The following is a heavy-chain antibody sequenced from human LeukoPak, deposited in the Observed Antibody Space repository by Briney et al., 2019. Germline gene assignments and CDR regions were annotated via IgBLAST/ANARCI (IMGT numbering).Heavy chain of an antibody. CDR1: GGSISSYH. D-gene: IGHD2-21*02. CDR2: IYYSGST. V-gene: IGHV4-59*01. J-gene: IGHJ3*02. Sequence: PSETLSLTCTVSGGSISSYHWSWIRQPPGKGLEWIGYIYYSGSTNYNPSLKSRVTISVDTSKNQFSLKLSSVTAADTAVYYYASTRCGGDCYSSAFDIWGQGTMVTVSS. CDR3: ASTRCGGDCYSSAFDI.